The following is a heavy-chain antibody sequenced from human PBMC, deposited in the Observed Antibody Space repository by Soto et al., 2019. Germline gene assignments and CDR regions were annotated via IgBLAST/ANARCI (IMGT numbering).Heavy chain of an antibody. J-gene: IGHJ3*02. CDR1: GFTFSSYS. Sequence: WGSLRLSCAASGFTFSSYSMNWVRQAPGQGLERVSSISSSSSYIYYADSVKGRFTISSDNAKNSLNLQMNSLRAEDTAVYYCARGGPYYYDSSGSDAFDIWGQGTMVTVSS. D-gene: IGHD3-22*01. CDR2: ISSSSSYI. CDR3: ARGGPYYYDSSGSDAFDI. V-gene: IGHV3-21*01.